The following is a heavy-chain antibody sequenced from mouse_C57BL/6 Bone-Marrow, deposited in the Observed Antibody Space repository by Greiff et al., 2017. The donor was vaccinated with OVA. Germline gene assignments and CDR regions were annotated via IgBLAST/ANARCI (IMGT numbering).Heavy chain of an antibody. V-gene: IGHV10-1*01. J-gene: IGHJ4*01. CDR3: VRHWYYGYAMDY. D-gene: IGHD1-1*01. Sequence: DVKLVESGGGLVQPKGSLKLSCAASGFSFNTYAMNWVRQAPGKGLEWVARIRSKSNNYATYYADSVKDRFTISRDDSESMLYLQMNNLKTEDTAMYYCVRHWYYGYAMDYWGQGTSVTVSS. CDR1: GFSFNTYA. CDR2: IRSKSNNYAT.